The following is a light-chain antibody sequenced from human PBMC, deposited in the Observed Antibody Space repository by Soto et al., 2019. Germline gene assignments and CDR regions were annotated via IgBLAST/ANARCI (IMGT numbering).Light chain of an antibody. V-gene: IGKV1D-12*01. J-gene: IGKJ4*01. CDR1: QDISTL. CDR2: GAS. CDR3: QQADSFPLT. Sequence: DIQMTQSPSSVSASIGDTVTITCRASQDISTLLAWYQQKPGKAPKLLIYGASTLESGVPSRFSGRGSGTGFTLTISSLQPEDFATYFCQQADSFPLTFGGGTKVEMK.